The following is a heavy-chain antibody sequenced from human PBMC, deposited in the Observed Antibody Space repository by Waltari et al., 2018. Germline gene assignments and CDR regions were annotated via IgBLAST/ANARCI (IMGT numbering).Heavy chain of an antibody. V-gene: IGHV4-31*03. J-gene: IGHJ3*02. CDR1: GGSISSGGYY. CDR2: IYYSGST. Sequence: VQLQESGPGLVKPSQTLSLTCTVSGGSISSGGYYWSWIRQHPGKGLEWIGYIYYSGSTYYNPSLKSRVTISVDTSKNQFSLKLSSVTAADTAVYYCARDRGTFYYGSGITGAFDIWGQGTMVTVSS. D-gene: IGHD3-10*01. CDR3: ARDRGTFYYGSGITGAFDI.